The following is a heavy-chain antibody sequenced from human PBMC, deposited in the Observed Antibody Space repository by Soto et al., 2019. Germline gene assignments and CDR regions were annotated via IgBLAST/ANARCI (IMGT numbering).Heavy chain of an antibody. Sequence: GGSLRLSCAASGFTFSSYGMHWVRQAPGKGLEWVAVISYDGSNKYYADSVKGRFTISRDNSKNTLYLQMNSLRAEDTAVYYCARDYYSGNWGNVYYCAMDVWGQGTPVTVYS. CDR1: GFTFSSYG. CDR3: ARDYYSGNWGNVYYCAMDV. J-gene: IGHJ6*02. V-gene: IGHV3-30*03. CDR2: ISYDGSNK. D-gene: IGHD6-13*01.